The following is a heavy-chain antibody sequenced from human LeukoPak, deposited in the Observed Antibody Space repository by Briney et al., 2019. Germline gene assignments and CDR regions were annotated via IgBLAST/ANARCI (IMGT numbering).Heavy chain of an antibody. V-gene: IGHV3-23*01. CDR3: AKDGKTRNWNYFQAKPVY. Sequence: GGSLRHSCAAAGFTVSTSAMSWVRQAPGKGLEWVSGISGSGGGTYYADSVKGRFSISRDISKNTLYLQMNSLRAEDTAIYYCAKDGKTRNWNYFQAKPVYWGQGTLVTVSS. D-gene: IGHD1-7*01. J-gene: IGHJ4*02. CDR2: ISGSGGGT. CDR1: GFTVSTSA.